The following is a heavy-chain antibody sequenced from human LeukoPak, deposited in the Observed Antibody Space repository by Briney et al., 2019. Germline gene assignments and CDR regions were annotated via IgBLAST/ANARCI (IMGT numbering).Heavy chain of an antibody. V-gene: IGHV3-21*01. D-gene: IGHD2-2*01. CDR2: ISESSSHI. CDR3: ARGVVPAAFDY. CDR1: GFLFSGYS. Sequence: KPGRSLRLSCAASGFLFSGYSMNGVRQAPGKGLEWVSSISESSSHISYADSVKGRFTISRDNAKNSLYVQLNSLRADDTAVYYCARGVVPAAFDYWGQGTLVTVSS. J-gene: IGHJ4*02.